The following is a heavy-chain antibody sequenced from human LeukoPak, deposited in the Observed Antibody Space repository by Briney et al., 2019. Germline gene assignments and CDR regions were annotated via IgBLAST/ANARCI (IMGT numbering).Heavy chain of an antibody. V-gene: IGHV3-30*18. J-gene: IGHJ4*02. D-gene: IGHD6-19*01. CDR2: ISYDGSNK. CDR3: AKVAQWLFEVDY. Sequence: GGSLRLSCAASGFTFSSYGMHWVRQAPGKGLEWVAVISYDGSNKYYADSVKGRFTISRDNSKNTLYLQMNSLRAEDTAVYYCAKVAQWLFEVDYWGQGTLVTVSS. CDR1: GFTFSSYG.